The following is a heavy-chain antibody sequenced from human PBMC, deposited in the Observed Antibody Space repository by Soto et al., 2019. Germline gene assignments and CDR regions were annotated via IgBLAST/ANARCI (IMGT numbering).Heavy chain of an antibody. CDR3: AREAYYDFWSGSYYYYYGMDV. J-gene: IGHJ6*02. V-gene: IGHV1-46*01. CDR2: INPSGGST. Sequence: ASVKVSCKASGGTFSSYAISWVRQAPGQGLEWMGIINPSGGSTSYAQKFQGRVTMTRDTSTSTVYMELSSLRSEDTAVYYCAREAYYDFWSGSYYYYYGMDVWGQGTTVTVYS. D-gene: IGHD3-3*01. CDR1: GGTFSSYA.